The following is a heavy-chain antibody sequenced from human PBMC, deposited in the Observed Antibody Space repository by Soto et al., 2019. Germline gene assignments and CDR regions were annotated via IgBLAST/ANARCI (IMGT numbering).Heavy chain of an antibody. V-gene: IGHV4-4*07. D-gene: IGHD2-2*01. CDR1: GGSISSYY. CDR2: IYTSGST. J-gene: IGHJ6*02. CDR3: ARDLVSERDGYGMDV. Sequence: SETLSLTCTVSGGSISSYYWSWIRQPAGKGLEWIGRIYTSGSTNYNPSLKSRVTMSVDTSKNQFSLKLSSVTAADTAVYYCARDLVSERDGYGMDVWGQGTTVTVSS.